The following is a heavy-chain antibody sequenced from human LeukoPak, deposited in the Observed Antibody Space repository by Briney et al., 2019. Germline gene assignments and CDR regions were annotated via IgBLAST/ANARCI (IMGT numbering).Heavy chain of an antibody. CDR1: GGTFSSYA. V-gene: IGHV1-69*13. D-gene: IGHD7-27*01. J-gene: IGHJ6*02. CDR2: IIPIFGTA. Sequence: SVKVSCKASGGTFSSYAISWVRQAPGQGLEWMGGIIPIFGTANYAQKFQGRVTITADESTSTAYMELSSLRSEDTAVYYCSGCVGIFSYYYGMDVWGQGTTVTVSS. CDR3: SGCVGIFSYYYGMDV.